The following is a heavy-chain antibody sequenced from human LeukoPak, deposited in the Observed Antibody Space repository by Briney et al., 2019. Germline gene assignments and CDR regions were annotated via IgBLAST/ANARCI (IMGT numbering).Heavy chain of an antibody. D-gene: IGHD2-2*01. V-gene: IGHV4-39*07. CDR1: GGSISSSSYY. Sequence: SETLSLTCTVSGGSISSSSYYWGWIRQPPGKGLEWIGSIYYSGSTYYNPSLKSRVTISVDTSKNQFSLKLSSVTAADTAVYYCARVGRYQLLEEYFDCWGQGTLVTVSS. CDR2: IYYSGST. J-gene: IGHJ4*02. CDR3: ARVGRYQLLEEYFDC.